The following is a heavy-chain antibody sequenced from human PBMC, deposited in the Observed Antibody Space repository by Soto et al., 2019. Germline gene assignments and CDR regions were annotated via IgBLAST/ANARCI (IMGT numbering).Heavy chain of an antibody. J-gene: IGHJ5*02. CDR2: IIPIFGTA. Sequence: GASVKVSGKASGGTCSSYVISWVRQAPGKGLEWMGGIIPIFGTANYSQKLQGRATLTPYEHSSTAYTQLSSLRSEGTAVYYWASDGISSVIVPAAFIWSDPWGQGTLVIVSS. CDR1: GGTCSSYV. V-gene: IGHV1-69*13. D-gene: IGHD2-2*01. CDR3: ASDGISSVIVPAAFIWSDP.